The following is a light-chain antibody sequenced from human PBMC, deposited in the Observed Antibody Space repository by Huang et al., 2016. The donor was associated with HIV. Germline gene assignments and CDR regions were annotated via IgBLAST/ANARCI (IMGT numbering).Light chain of an antibody. CDR3: QQYDNWPPYT. V-gene: IGKV3-15*01. CDR2: ATS. J-gene: IGKJ2*01. Sequence: EIVMTQSPATLSVSPGERATLSCRASQSISSHLAWYQQKPGQAPRLLIFATSTRATGIPARFSGSGSETEFTLTITSLQSEDFAVYYCQQYDNWPPYTFGQGTKLEIK. CDR1: QSISSH.